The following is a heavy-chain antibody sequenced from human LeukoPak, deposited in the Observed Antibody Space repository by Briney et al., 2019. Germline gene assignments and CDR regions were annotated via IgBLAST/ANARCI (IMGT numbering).Heavy chain of an antibody. J-gene: IGHJ6*02. D-gene: IGHD6-13*01. CDR1: GYTFTGYY. Sequence: ASVKVSCKASGYTFTGYYMHWVRQVPGQGLEWMGWINPNSGGTHYAQKFQGRVTMTRDTSISTAYMELSRLRSDDTAVYYCAREIIAAAGYYYYYGMDVWGQGTTVTVSS. CDR3: AREIIAAAGYYYYYGMDV. CDR2: INPNSGGT. V-gene: IGHV1-2*02.